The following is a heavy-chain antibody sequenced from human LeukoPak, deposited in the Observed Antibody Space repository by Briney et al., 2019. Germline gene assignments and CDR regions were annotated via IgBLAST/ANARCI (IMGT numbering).Heavy chain of an antibody. J-gene: IGHJ4*02. CDR1: GFTVSTNF. V-gene: IGHV3-53*01. CDR3: ARVYSSGWPFDY. Sequence: PGGSLRLSCAVPGFTVSTNFMSWVRQAPGKGPEWVSIIYADGGTKYADSVKGRFTISRDTSKNTFSLQMNSLRAEDTAVYYCARVYSSGWPFDYWGQGTLVTVSS. D-gene: IGHD6-19*01. CDR2: IYADGGT.